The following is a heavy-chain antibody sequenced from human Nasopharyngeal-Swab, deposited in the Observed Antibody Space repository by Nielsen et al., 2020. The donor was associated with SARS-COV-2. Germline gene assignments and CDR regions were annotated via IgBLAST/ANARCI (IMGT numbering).Heavy chain of an antibody. D-gene: IGHD3-3*01. CDR3: ARGRRIRIFGTIMTIDS. J-gene: IGHJ4*02. CDR1: GGSFSDYY. V-gene: IGHV4-34*01. Sequence: SETLSLTCAVYGGSFSDYYWTWVRRPPGKGLEWIGEINHSGNTNYNPSLKSPITMSVDTSKNQFSLKLTSVTAADTAVYFCARGRRIRIFGTIMTIDSWGQGTLVTVSS. CDR2: INHSGNT.